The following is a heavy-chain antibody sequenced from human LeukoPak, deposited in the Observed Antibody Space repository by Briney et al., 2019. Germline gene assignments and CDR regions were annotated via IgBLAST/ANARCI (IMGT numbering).Heavy chain of an antibody. Sequence: PSETLSLTCTVSGGSISSYYWSWIRQPAGKGLEWIGRIYTSGSTNYNPSLTSRVTMSVDTSKNQFSLKLTSVTAADTAVYYCAAPLGVDTAMVREGYYYYYMDVLGKGTTVTVSS. CDR1: GGSISSYY. CDR3: AAPLGVDTAMVREGYYYYYMDV. D-gene: IGHD5-18*01. J-gene: IGHJ6*03. V-gene: IGHV4-4*07. CDR2: IYTSGST.